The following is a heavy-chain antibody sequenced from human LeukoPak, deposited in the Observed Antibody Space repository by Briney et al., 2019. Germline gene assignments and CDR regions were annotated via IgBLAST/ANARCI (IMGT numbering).Heavy chain of an antibody. CDR1: GYTFTGYY. D-gene: IGHD3-10*01. J-gene: IGHJ6*04. CDR3: AREGLWFGELHTVGMDV. CDR2: INPNSGGT. V-gene: IGHV1-2*02. Sequence: ASVKVSCKASGYTFTGYYMHWVRQAPGQGLEWMGWINPNSGGTNYAQKFQGRVTMTRDTSISTAYMELSRLRSDDTAVYYCAREGLWFGELHTVGMDVWGKGTTVTVSS.